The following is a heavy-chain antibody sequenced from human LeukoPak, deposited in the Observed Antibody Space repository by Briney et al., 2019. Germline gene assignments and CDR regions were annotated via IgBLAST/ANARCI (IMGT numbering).Heavy chain of an antibody. CDR1: GGSISSTNW. Sequence: PSGTLSLTCGVSGGSISSTNWWTWVRQPPGEGLEWIGEVHLSGRTNYNPSLESRVTMSVDMSENHISLKLTSVTAADTAVYYCARDSLPNDSSSKTYWGQGTLVTVSS. J-gene: IGHJ4*02. V-gene: IGHV4-4*02. CDR3: ARDSLPNDSSSKTY. D-gene: IGHD3-22*01. CDR2: VHLSGRT.